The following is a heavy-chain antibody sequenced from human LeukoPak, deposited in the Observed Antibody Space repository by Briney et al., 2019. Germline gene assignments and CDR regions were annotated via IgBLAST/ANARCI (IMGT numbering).Heavy chain of an antibody. CDR2: IYYSGST. J-gene: IGHJ4*02. Sequence: PSQTLPLTCTVSGGSISSGGYYWSWIRQHPGKGLEWIGYIYYSGSTYYNPSLKSRVTISVDTSKNQFSLKLSSVTAADTAVYYCARAMVRGVIDYWGQGTLVTVSS. V-gene: IGHV4-31*03. CDR1: GGSISSGGYY. D-gene: IGHD3-10*01. CDR3: ARAMVRGVIDY.